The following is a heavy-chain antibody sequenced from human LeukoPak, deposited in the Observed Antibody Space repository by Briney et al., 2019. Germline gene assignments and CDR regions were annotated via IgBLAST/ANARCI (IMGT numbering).Heavy chain of an antibody. V-gene: IGHV3-48*01. J-gene: IGHJ4*02. Sequence: PGGSLTLSCAVSGFTFSDYSMNWVRQAPGKGLEWISYIGISSGNTKYADSVKGRFTISGDKAKNSLYLQMNSLRVEDTAVYYCARDYKYAFENWGQGTLVTVSS. CDR3: ARDYKYAFEN. CDR2: IGISSGNT. D-gene: IGHD5-24*01. CDR1: GFTFSDYS.